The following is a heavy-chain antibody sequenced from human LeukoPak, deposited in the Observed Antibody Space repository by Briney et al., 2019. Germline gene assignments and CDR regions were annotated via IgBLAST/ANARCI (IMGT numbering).Heavy chain of an antibody. J-gene: IGHJ6*03. CDR3: AKDAQYYDFWSGWNNTYYYYMDV. Sequence: PGGSLRLSCAASEFTFSAYGIHWVRQAPGKGLEWVAFIRYDGSNKYSADSVKGRFTIARDNSKNTLYLQMNSLRAEDTAVYYCAKDAQYYDFWSGWNNTYYYYMDVWGKGTTVTVSS. CDR2: IRYDGSNK. CDR1: EFTFSAYG. V-gene: IGHV3-30*02. D-gene: IGHD3-3*01.